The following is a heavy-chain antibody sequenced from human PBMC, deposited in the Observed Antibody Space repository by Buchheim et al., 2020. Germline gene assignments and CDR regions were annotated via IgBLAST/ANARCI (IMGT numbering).Heavy chain of an antibody. CDR2: IYYSGST. Sequence: QVQLQESGPGLVKPSQTLSLTCTVSGGSISSGDYYWSWIRQPPGKGLEWIGYIYYSGSTYYNPSPKSRVIISVDTSKNQFSLKLSSVTAADTAVYYCARGVRGYCSGGSCSYFDYWGQGTL. V-gene: IGHV4-30-4*01. D-gene: IGHD2-15*01. CDR1: GGSISSGDYY. J-gene: IGHJ4*02. CDR3: ARGVRGYCSGGSCSYFDY.